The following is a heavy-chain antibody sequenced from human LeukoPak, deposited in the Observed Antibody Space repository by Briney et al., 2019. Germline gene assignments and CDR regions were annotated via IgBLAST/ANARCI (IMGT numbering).Heavy chain of an antibody. Sequence: PSETLSLTCTVSGYSIKSGHYWSWIRQPPGKRLEWIGSIHSSATAYYNPTLKSRVTISVDASKNQFSLNLTSVTAADTAVYYCARLRPGYSSGWYPDYWGQGTLVTVSS. J-gene: IGHJ4*02. CDR1: GYSIKSGHY. CDR3: ARLRPGYSSGWYPDY. D-gene: IGHD6-19*01. V-gene: IGHV4-38-2*02. CDR2: IHSSATA.